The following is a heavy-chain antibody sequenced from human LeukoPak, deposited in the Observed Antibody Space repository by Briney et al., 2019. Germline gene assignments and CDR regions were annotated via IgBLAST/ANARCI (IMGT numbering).Heavy chain of an antibody. V-gene: IGHV4-31*03. CDR2: IYYSGST. CDR1: GGSISSGGYY. D-gene: IGHD3-22*01. Sequence: TLSXTCXVXGGSISSGGYYWSWVRQHPGKGLEWIGYIYYSGSTYYNPSLKSRITISVDTSKNQFSLKLSSVTAADTAVYYCAREDDSSGCLFWGQGTLVTVSS. CDR3: AREDDSSGCLF. J-gene: IGHJ4*02.